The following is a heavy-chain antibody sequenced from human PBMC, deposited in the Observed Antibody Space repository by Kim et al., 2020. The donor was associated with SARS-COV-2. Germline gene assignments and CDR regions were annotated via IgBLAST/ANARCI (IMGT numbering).Heavy chain of an antibody. CDR3: ARGVMMPTDFDY. CDR2: IDPSDSYT. V-gene: IGHV5-10-1*01. D-gene: IGHD2-2*01. J-gene: IGHJ4*02. Sequence: GESLKISCKGSGYSFTSYWISWVRQMPGKGLEWMGRIDPSDSYTNYSPSFQGHVTISADKSISTAYLQWSSLKASDTAMYYCARGVMMPTDFDYWGQGTLVTVSS. CDR1: GYSFTSYW.